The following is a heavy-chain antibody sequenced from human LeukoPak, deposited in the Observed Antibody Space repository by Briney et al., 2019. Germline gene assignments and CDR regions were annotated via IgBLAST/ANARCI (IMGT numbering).Heavy chain of an antibody. CDR3: AHTTYYYDSGSSFFDP. J-gene: IGHJ5*02. V-gene: IGHV2-70*11. CDR1: GFSLSTSGMC. CDR2: IDWDDDK. Sequence: SGPALVKPTQTLTLTCTFSGFSLSTSGMCVSWIRQPPGKAPEWLARIDWDDDKYYSTSLKTRLTISKDTSKNQVVLTMTNMDPVDTATYYCAHTTYYYDSGSSFFDPWGQGTLVTVSS. D-gene: IGHD3-10*01.